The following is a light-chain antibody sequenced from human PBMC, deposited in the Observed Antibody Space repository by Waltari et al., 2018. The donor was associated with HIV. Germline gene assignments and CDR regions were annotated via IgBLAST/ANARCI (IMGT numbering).Light chain of an antibody. CDR1: SSDVGGYNL. J-gene: IGLJ2*01. CDR2: DVT. Sequence: QSALTQTPSASGSPGQSVTISCTGSSSDVGGYNLVSWYQQHPGKAPTLIIYDVTKRPLGVPDLFFGSKSANPASLTVSGLQAEDEADYYCNSYAGSDNVLFGGGTKLTVL. CDR3: NSYAGSDNVL. V-gene: IGLV2-8*01.